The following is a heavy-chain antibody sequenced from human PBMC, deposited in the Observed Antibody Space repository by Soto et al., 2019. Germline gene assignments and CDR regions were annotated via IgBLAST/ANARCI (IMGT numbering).Heavy chain of an antibody. Sequence: EVQLLESGGGLVQPGGSLRLSCAASGFTLNRYAMGWVRQAPGKGVEWISAIIAGDDTTYFADSVRGRFTISRDNSKNTLYLQMNSLRAEDTAVYFCAKAHGNLVNPYFDEWGKGALVTVSS. D-gene: IGHD1-7*01. CDR1: GFTLNRYA. CDR2: IIAGDDTT. V-gene: IGHV3-23*01. CDR3: AKAHGNLVNPYFDE. J-gene: IGHJ4*02.